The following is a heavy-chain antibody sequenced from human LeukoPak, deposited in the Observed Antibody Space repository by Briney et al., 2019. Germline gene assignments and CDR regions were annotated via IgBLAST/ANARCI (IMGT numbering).Heavy chain of an antibody. V-gene: IGHV4-39*01. Sequence: SETLSLTCTVSGGPISSGDYYWGWIRQPPGKGLEWIGSLYYDESTFYNPSLRSRVTISADTSKTQVSLKLTSVTAADTAIYYCARRLHVSNSYYDFWGQGTLVTVSS. CDR2: LYYDEST. D-gene: IGHD1-1*01. J-gene: IGHJ4*02. CDR3: ARRLHVSNSYYDF. CDR1: GGPISSGDYY.